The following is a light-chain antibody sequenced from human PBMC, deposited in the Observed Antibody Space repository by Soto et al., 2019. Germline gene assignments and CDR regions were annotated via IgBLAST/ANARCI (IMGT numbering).Light chain of an antibody. CDR3: AAWDVSMNGPL. CDR1: SSNIGSNA. V-gene: IGLV1-44*01. Sequence: QSVRTQPPSASGTPGQRVTISCSGSSSNIGSNAVNWYQQLPGTAPTLLIFRNNQRPSGVPDRFSGSKSGTSASLAVNGLQSEDEDDYYCAAWDVSMNGPLFGGGTKLTVL. J-gene: IGLJ3*02. CDR2: RNN.